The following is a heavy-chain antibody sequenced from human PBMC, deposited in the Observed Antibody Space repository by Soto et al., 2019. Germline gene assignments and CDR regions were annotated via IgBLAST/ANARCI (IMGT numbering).Heavy chain of an antibody. CDR1: GGSFSGYY. J-gene: IGHJ5*02. CDR2: INHSGST. Sequence: PSETLSLTCAVYGGSFSGYYWSWIRQPPGKGLEWIGEINHSGSTNYNPPLKSRVTISVDTSKNQFSLKLSSVTAADTAVYYCARVVPPAMVRGVLLPQYNWFDPWGQGTLVTVSS. V-gene: IGHV4-34*01. D-gene: IGHD3-10*01. CDR3: ARVVPPAMVRGVLLPQYNWFDP.